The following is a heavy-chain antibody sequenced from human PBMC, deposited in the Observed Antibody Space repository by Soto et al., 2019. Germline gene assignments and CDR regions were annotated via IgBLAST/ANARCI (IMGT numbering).Heavy chain of an antibody. CDR2: IYETGST. CDR1: GGSINSGGYP. CDR3: ARGYCTGDRCYGGFDP. V-gene: IGHV4-30-2*01. Sequence: QVQLQESGSGLVKPSQTLSLTCAVSGGSINSGGYPCSWIRQPPGKGLEWIGYIYETGSTYYNPSLKSRVTISIDRSKNQFSLNLSSVTAADTAVYYCARGYCTGDRCYGGFDPWGQGKLVTVSS. J-gene: IGHJ5*02. D-gene: IGHD2-15*01.